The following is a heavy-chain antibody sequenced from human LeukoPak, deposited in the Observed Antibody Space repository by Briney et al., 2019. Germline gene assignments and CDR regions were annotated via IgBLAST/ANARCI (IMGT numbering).Heavy chain of an antibody. V-gene: IGHV3-48*01. CDR1: GFTFSSYS. J-gene: IGHJ4*02. Sequence: PGGSLRLSCAASGFTFSSYSMNWVRQAPGKGLEWVSYISSSSSTIYFADAVKGRFTISRDNAKNSLYLQMNSLRAEDTAVYYCASDYYDSSGIDYWGQGTLVTVSS. CDR2: ISSSSSTI. D-gene: IGHD3-22*01. CDR3: ASDYYDSSGIDY.